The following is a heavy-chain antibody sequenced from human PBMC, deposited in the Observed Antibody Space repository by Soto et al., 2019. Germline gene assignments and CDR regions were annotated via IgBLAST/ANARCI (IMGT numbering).Heavy chain of an antibody. V-gene: IGHV3-43*01. D-gene: IGHD3-22*01. CDR3: AKDYYDSSGYYLDY. Sequence: PGGSLRLSCAASGFTFDDYTMHWVRQAPGKGLEWVSLISWDGGSTYYADSVKGRFTISRDNSKNSLYLQMNSLRTEDTALYYCAKDYYDSSGYYLDYWGQGTLVTVSS. CDR2: ISWDGGST. CDR1: GFTFDDYT. J-gene: IGHJ4*02.